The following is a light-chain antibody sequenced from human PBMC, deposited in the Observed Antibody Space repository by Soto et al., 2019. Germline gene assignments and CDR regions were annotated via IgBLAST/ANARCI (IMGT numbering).Light chain of an antibody. CDR1: QSVSSSD. CDR3: QQYGSSRIT. J-gene: IGKJ5*01. CDR2: GAA. V-gene: IGKV3-20*01. Sequence: EIVSTQSPGTLSLSPGERATLSCRASQSVSSSDLAWYQQKPGQAPRLLIYGAATRATGIPARFSGSGSGTEFALTISSLQSEDFAVYYCQQYGSSRITFGQGTRLEIK.